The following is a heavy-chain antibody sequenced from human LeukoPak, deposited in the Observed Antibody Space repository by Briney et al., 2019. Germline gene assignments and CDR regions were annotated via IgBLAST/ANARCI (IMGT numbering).Heavy chain of an antibody. D-gene: IGHD4-17*01. CDR1: GFTFDDYA. CDR3: AKDYGDYYYYGMDA. Sequence: GGSLRLSCAASGFTFDDYAMHWVRQAPGKGLEWVSGISWNSGSIGYADSVKGRFTISRDNAKNSLYLQMNSLRAEDTALYYCAKDYGDYYYYGMDAWGQGTTVTVSS. J-gene: IGHJ6*02. CDR2: ISWNSGSI. V-gene: IGHV3-9*01.